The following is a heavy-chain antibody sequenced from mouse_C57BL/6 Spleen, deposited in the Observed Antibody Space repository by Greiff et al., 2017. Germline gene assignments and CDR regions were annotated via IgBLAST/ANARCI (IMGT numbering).Heavy chain of an antibody. CDR3: ARMTAQARGYAMDY. CDR1: GYAFSSSW. Sequence: VQLQESGPELVKPGASVKISCKASGYAFSSSWMNWVKQRPGKGLEWIGRIYPGDGDTNYNGKFKGKATLTADKSSSTAYMQLSSLTSEDSAVYFCARMTAQARGYAMDYWGQGTSVTVSS. V-gene: IGHV1-82*01. D-gene: IGHD3-2*02. CDR2: IYPGDGDT. J-gene: IGHJ4*01.